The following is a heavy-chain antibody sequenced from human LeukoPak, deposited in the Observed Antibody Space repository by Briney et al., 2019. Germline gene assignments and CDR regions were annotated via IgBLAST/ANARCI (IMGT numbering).Heavy chain of an antibody. CDR2: MEYDGSNK. V-gene: IGHV3-30*02. CDR3: KAGPVINQHYFDY. CDR1: GFTFSTYA. J-gene: IGHJ4*02. Sequence: LTGGSLRLSCAASGFTFSTYAMHWVRQAPGKGLEWVAFMEYDGSNKYYADSVKGRFTISRDNSKNTLYLQMNSLRPEDTAVYYAKAGPVINQHYFDYWGQGSQVTVSP. D-gene: IGHD2-21*01.